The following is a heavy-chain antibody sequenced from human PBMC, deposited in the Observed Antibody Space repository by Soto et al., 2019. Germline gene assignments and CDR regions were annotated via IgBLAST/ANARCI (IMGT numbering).Heavy chain of an antibody. V-gene: IGHV1-69*13. J-gene: IGHJ3*02. Sequence: ASVKVSCKASGGTFSSYTISWERQAPGQGLEWMGGIIPIFGTANYAQKFQGRVTITADESTSTAYMELSSLRSEDTAVYYGARQKGYDSSGYYDAFDIWGQGTMVTVSS. D-gene: IGHD3-22*01. CDR3: ARQKGYDSSGYYDAFDI. CDR2: IIPIFGTA. CDR1: GGTFSSYT.